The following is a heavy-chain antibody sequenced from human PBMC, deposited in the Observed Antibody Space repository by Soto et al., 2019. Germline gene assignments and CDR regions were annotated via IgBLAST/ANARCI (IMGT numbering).Heavy chain of an antibody. Sequence: QVQLVESGGGVVQTGRSLRLSCAASGFTFNRYGMHWVRQAPGTGLEWVAVIWYDGSNKYYADSEKGRFTISRDDSKNTLYLQMNSLGAEDTAVYYSARDKGSGIFYYWCQGTLVSSSS. CDR1: GFTFNRYG. CDR2: IWYDGSNK. D-gene: IGHD3-10*01. J-gene: IGHJ4*02. V-gene: IGHV3-33*01. CDR3: ARDKGSGIFYY.